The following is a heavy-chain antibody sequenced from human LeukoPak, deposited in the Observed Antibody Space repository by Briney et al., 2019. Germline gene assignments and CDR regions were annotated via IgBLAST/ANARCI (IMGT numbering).Heavy chain of an antibody. D-gene: IGHD6-13*01. CDR1: GLTFSNYG. J-gene: IGHJ4*02. CDR3: AREGIAAAGGTHATIFDY. Sequence: GRSLRLSSAPSGLTFSNYGMHWVRQAPDKGLEWVAVIWYDGSNKYYADSVKGRFTISRDNSKNTLYLQMNRLRVEDTAVYFCAREGIAAAGGTHATIFDYWGQGTLVTVSS. V-gene: IGHV3-33*01. CDR2: IWYDGSNK.